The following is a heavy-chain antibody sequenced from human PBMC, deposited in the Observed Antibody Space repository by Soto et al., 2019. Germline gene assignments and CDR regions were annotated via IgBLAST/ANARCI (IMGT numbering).Heavy chain of an antibody. CDR1: EGSISISPYY. D-gene: IGHD2-2*01. CDR3: ARPGMTCRSTSCPEAYYYGMDV. CDR2: IYYSGIT. Sequence: SETLCVCCTFSEGSISISPYYWGWIRQPPGQGRDCPGSIYYSGITYYNPPLKSRVTISVDTSKNQFSLKLSSVTAADTAVYYWARPGMTCRSTSCPEAYYYGMDVWGQGTTVTVSS. V-gene: IGHV4-39*01. J-gene: IGHJ6*02.